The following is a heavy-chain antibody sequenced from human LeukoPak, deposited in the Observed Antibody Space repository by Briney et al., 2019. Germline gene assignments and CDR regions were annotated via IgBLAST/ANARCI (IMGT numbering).Heavy chain of an antibody. Sequence: SETLSLTCTVSGGSISSYYWSWIRQPPGKGLEWIGYIYYSGSTNYNPPLKSRVTISVDTSKNQFSLKLSSVTAADTAVYYCARGRTRIAAAGTVVDWGQGTLVTVSS. CDR1: GGSISSYY. V-gene: IGHV4-59*01. CDR2: IYYSGST. CDR3: ARGRTRIAAAGTVVD. J-gene: IGHJ4*02. D-gene: IGHD6-13*01.